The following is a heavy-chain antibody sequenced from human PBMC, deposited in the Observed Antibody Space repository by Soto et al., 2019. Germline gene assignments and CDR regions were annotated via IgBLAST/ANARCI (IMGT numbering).Heavy chain of an antibody. J-gene: IGHJ5*02. V-gene: IGHV1-18*01. CDR3: ARGVFRWGRPADSGNWFDP. Sequence: ASVKVSCKASGYTFTSYGISWVRQAPGQGLEWMGWISAYNGNTNYAQKLQGRVTMTTDTSTSTAYMELRSLRSDDTAVYYCARGVFRWGRPADSGNWFDPWGQGTLVTVSS. CDR2: ISAYNGNT. D-gene: IGHD3-16*01. CDR1: GYTFTSYG.